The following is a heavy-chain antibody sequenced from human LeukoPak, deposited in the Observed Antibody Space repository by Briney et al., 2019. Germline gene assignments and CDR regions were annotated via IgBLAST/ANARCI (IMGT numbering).Heavy chain of an antibody. V-gene: IGHV4-59*08. Sequence: SETLSLTCTVSGGFISSYYWSWIRQPPGKGLEWIGYIYYSGSTNYNPSLKSRVTISVHTSKNQFSLKLSSVTATATPVYYCARRGTPVVVTAADAFDIWGQGTMVTVSS. D-gene: IGHD2-21*02. CDR1: GGFISSYY. CDR2: IYYSGST. CDR3: ARRGTPVVVTAADAFDI. J-gene: IGHJ3*02.